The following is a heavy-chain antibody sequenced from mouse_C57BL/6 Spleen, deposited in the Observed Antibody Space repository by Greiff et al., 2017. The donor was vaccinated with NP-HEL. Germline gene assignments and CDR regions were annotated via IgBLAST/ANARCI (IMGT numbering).Heavy chain of an antibody. CDR2: IYPGDGDT. J-gene: IGHJ1*03. CDR1: GYAFSSSW. CDR3: ASTVVAYEGYFDV. V-gene: IGHV1-82*01. D-gene: IGHD1-1*01. Sequence: QLKQSGPELVKPGASVKISCKASGYAFSSSWMNWVKQRPGKGLEWIGRIYPGDGDTNYNGKFKGKATLTADKSSSTAYMQLSSLTSEDSAVYFCASTVVAYEGYFDVWGTGTTVTVSS.